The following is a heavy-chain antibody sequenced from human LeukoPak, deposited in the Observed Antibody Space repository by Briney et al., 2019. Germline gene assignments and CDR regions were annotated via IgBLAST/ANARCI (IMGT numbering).Heavy chain of an antibody. Sequence: GGSLRLSCAASGFRFSDHYMSWVRQAPGKGLEWVSCIGGRGENTDYADSVKGRFTISGDNAKNLLYLQVNSLRAEDTAVYYCAREGVRGSKAIDAFDVWGQGTMVTASS. V-gene: IGHV3-11*05. CDR1: GFRFSDHY. CDR3: AREGVRGSKAIDAFDV. CDR2: IGGRGENT. D-gene: IGHD3-10*01. J-gene: IGHJ3*01.